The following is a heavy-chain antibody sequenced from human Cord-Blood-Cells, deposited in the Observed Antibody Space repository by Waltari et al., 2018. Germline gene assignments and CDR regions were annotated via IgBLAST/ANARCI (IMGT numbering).Heavy chain of an antibody. CDR1: GYTLAESS. CDR3: ATVAVMSGYYFDY. D-gene: IGHD3-3*01. CDR2: FDPEDGET. V-gene: IGHV1-24*01. J-gene: IGHJ4*02. Sequence: QVQLVQSGAEGKKPGASVKVSCKVPGYTLAESSLHWVRQAPGKGLEWMGGFDPEDGETIYAQKFQGRVTMTEDTSTDTAYMELSSLRSEDTAVYYCATVAVMSGYYFDYWGQGTLVTVSS.